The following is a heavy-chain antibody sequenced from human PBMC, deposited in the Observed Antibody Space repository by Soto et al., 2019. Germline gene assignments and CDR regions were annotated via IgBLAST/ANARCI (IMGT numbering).Heavy chain of an antibody. CDR1: GFTFSSYA. CDR3: AKGILYGDYATWFDP. D-gene: IGHD4-17*01. J-gene: IGHJ5*02. V-gene: IGHV3-23*01. CDR2: ISGSGGST. Sequence: GGSLRLSCAASGFTFSSYAMSWVRQAPGKGLEWVSAISGSGGSTYYADSVKGRFTISRDNSKNTLYLQMNSLRAEDTAVYYCAKGILYGDYATWFDPWGQGTLVTVSS.